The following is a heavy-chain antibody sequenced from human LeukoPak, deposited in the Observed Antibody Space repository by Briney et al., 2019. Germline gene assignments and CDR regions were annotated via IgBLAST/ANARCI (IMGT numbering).Heavy chain of an antibody. J-gene: IGHJ6*03. Sequence: PSETLSLTCTVSGGSISSHYWSWIRQPPGKGLEWIGYIYYSGSTNYNPSLKSRVTISVDTSKNQFSLKLSSVTAADTAVYYCSIVVVPAAARQDYMDVWGKGTTVTVSS. V-gene: IGHV4-59*11. CDR2: IYYSGST. CDR1: GGSISSHY. CDR3: SIVVVPAAARQDYMDV. D-gene: IGHD2-2*01.